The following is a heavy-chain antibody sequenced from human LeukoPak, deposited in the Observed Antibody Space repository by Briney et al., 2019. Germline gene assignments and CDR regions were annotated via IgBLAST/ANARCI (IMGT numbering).Heavy chain of an antibody. CDR2: ISAYNGNP. CDR3: ARIAVAAYYFDY. CDR1: GYTFTSYG. Sequence: GASVKVSCKASGYTFTSYGISWVRQAPGQGREWMGWISAYNGNPKYAQKLQGRVTMTTDTSTSTAYMELRSLRSDDTAVYYCARIAVAAYYFDYWGQGTLVTVSS. J-gene: IGHJ4*02. V-gene: IGHV1-18*04. D-gene: IGHD6-19*01.